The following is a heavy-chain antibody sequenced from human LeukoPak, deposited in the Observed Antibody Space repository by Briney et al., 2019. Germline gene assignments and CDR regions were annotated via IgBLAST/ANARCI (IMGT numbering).Heavy chain of an antibody. V-gene: IGHV4-39*07. CDR1: GASISSGSNY. D-gene: IGHD3-3*01. CDR2: IYSSGST. Sequence: SETLSLTCSVSGASISSGSNYWGWIRQPPGKTLEWIGSIYSSGSTYYNPSLKSRVIIIIDTPKNHFSLTLSSVTAADTAVYYCAGQRRITIFGVVILHYMDVWGKGTTVTVSS. J-gene: IGHJ6*03. CDR3: AGQRRITIFGVVILHYMDV.